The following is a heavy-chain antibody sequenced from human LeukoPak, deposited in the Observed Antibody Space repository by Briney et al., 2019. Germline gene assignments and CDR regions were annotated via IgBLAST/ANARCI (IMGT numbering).Heavy chain of an antibody. Sequence: SETLSLTCAVYGGSFSGYYWSWIRQPPGKGLEWIGEINHSGSTNYNPSLKSRVTISVDTPKNQFSLKLSSVTAADTAVYYCARLLSNSGSYYYYYYYGMDVWGQGTTVTVSS. CDR1: GGSFSGYY. CDR2: INHSGST. V-gene: IGHV4-34*01. D-gene: IGHD3-10*01. CDR3: ARLLSNSGSYYYYYYYGMDV. J-gene: IGHJ6*02.